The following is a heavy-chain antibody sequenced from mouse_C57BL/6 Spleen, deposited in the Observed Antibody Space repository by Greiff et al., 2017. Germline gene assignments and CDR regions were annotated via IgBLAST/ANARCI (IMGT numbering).Heavy chain of an antibody. CDR1: GFNIKDYY. CDR3: AGANTSHYLDY. J-gene: IGHJ2*01. Sequence: EVQLQQSGAELVKPGASVKLSCTASGFNIKDYYMHWVKQRPEQGLEWIGRIDPEDGETKYAPKFQGKATITADTTSTTAYLQLSSLTSEDTAVYYCAGANTSHYLDYWGQGTTLTVSS. V-gene: IGHV14-2*01. CDR2: IDPEDGET. D-gene: IGHD5-1-1*01.